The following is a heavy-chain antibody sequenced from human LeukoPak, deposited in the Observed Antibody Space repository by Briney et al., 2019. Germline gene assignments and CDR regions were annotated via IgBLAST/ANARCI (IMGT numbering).Heavy chain of an antibody. CDR1: GFTFSTFD. Sequence: GGSLRLSCAASGFTFSTFDMNWVRQAPGKGLEWVSYISSGSSTIYYADSVKGRFTISRDNAKNSLYLQMNSLRAEDTAVYYCAKGPSSSWYYFDYWGQGTLVTVSS. V-gene: IGHV3-48*01. D-gene: IGHD6-13*01. J-gene: IGHJ4*02. CDR2: ISSGSSTI. CDR3: AKGPSSSWYYFDY.